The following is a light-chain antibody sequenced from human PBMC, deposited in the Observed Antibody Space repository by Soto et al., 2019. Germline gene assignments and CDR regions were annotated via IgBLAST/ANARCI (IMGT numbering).Light chain of an antibody. J-gene: IGLJ1*01. CDR3: AAWDDSLKGV. V-gene: IGLV1-44*01. CDR2: SNN. Sequence: SVLTQPPSASGTPGQRVTISCSGSSSNIGSNTVNWYQQLPRTAPKLLIYSNNQRPSGVPDRFSGSKSGTSASLAISGLQSEDEADYYCAAWDDSLKGVFGTGTKATVL. CDR1: SSNIGSNT.